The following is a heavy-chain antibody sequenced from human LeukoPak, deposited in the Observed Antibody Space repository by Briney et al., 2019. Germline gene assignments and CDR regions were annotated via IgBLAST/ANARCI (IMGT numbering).Heavy chain of an antibody. CDR1: GFTFSSYA. V-gene: IGHV3-23*01. CDR2: ISRSGDST. J-gene: IGHJ4*02. CDR3: TKMAAFDY. D-gene: IGHD5-24*01. Sequence: GGSLRLSCAASGFTFSSYAMSWVRQAPGKGLEWVSTISRSGDSTYYADSVKGRFTISRDNSKNTLYLQMNSLRAEDTAIYYCTKMAAFDYWGQGTLVTVPS.